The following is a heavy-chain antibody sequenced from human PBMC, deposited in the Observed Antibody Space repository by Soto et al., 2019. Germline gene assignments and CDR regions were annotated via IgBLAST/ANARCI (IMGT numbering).Heavy chain of an antibody. J-gene: IGHJ4*02. D-gene: IGHD4-17*01. CDR2: ISADGRNK. Sequence: QVQLVESGGGVVQPGRSLRLSCADSGFIFSKYGMHWVRQAPGKGLEWVAFISADGRNKNYADSLKGRFTISRDNSKNTLYLQMNSLGPEDTAVYYCARDHGGGNLYGDSGYWGQGTLVTVSS. CDR1: GFIFSKYG. V-gene: IGHV3-30*03. CDR3: ARDHGGGNLYGDSGY.